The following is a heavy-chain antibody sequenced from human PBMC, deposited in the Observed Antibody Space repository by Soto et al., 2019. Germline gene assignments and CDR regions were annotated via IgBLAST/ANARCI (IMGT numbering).Heavy chain of an antibody. CDR3: AAVENPTGYYHGMDV. CDR1: GFTFTRSA. V-gene: IGHV1-58*01. CDR2: IVVGSGNT. Sequence: GXSVKVSCKASGFTFTRSAVQWVRQARGQRLEWIGWIVVGSGNTIYAQRFQERVTITRDMSTSTAYMELSSLKPEDTAVYYCAAVENPTGYYHGMDVWCQGTTVTVSS. J-gene: IGHJ6*02.